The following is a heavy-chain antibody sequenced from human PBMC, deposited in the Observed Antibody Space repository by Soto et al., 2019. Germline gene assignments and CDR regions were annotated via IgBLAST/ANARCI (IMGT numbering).Heavy chain of an antibody. V-gene: IGHV5-51*01. J-gene: IGHJ6*02. D-gene: IGHD2-2*01. CDR1: GYSFTRYW. Sequence: GESLKISCKGSGYSFTRYWNGWVRQMPGKCLALMGIVYTGDSATRYSPCFQGQVTISADKSISTVYLQWSSLKDSDTAMYYCARHPTRRHCSSTSCNTGRYYYYGMDVWGQGTTVTVSS. CDR2: VYTGDSAT. CDR3: ARHPTRRHCSSTSCNTGRYYYYGMDV.